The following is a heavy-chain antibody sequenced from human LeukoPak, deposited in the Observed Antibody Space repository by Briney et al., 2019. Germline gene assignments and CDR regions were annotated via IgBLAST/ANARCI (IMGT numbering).Heavy chain of an antibody. CDR3: ARRAGAYSHPYDY. V-gene: IGHV3-53*01. J-gene: IGHJ4*02. D-gene: IGHD4/OR15-4a*01. Sequence: QTGGSLRLSCAASGLTVSSNSMSWVRQAPAKGLEWVSFIYSGGSTYYADSVKGRFTISRDNSKNTLYLQMNSLRADDTAVYYCARRAGAYSHPYDYWGQGTLVTVSS. CDR2: IYSGGST. CDR1: GLTVSSNS.